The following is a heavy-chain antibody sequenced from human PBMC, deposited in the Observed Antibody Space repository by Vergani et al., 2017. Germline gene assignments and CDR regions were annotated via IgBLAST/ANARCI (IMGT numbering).Heavy chain of an antibody. CDR1: GFTFSTYT. V-gene: IGHV3-23*01. D-gene: IGHD1-26*01. Sequence: EVQLLESGGSLKQPGGSVRLSCAASGFTFSTYTMHWVRQAPGKGLEWVSALTGGGGSTYYADSFKGRIIISRDNSRDTPYLQMNSLRPEDTASYYCVKDAGSYENFFDSWGQGTLVIVAS. CDR2: LTGGGGST. CDR3: VKDAGSYENFFDS. J-gene: IGHJ4*02.